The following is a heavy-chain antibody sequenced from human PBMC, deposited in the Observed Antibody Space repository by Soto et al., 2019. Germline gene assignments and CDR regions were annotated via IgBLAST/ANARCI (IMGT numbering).Heavy chain of an antibody. CDR3: ARGTYYYGSGSYGSSV. V-gene: IGHV1-18*01. J-gene: IGHJ4*02. CDR2: ISAYNGNT. D-gene: IGHD3-10*01. Sequence: QVQLVQSGAAVKKPGASVKVSCKASGYTFTRYGISWVRQAPGQGLEWMGWISAYNGNTNYAQKLQGRVTMTTDTATSTAYMELRSLRSDDTAVYYCARGTYYYGSGSYGSSVWGQGTLVTVSS. CDR1: GYTFTRYG.